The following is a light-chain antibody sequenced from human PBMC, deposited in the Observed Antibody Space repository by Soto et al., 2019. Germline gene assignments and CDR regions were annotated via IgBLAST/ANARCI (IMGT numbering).Light chain of an antibody. CDR3: SSFTRSTTYV. V-gene: IGLV2-14*01. CDR2: EVS. CDR1: SSDVGGYKY. Sequence: QSALTQPASVSGSPGQSITISCTGTSSDVGGYKYVSWYQQHPGKAPKLLIYEVSNRPSGVSNRFSGSKSDNTASLTISGLQAEDEADYYCSSFTRSTTYVFGTGTKLTV. J-gene: IGLJ1*01.